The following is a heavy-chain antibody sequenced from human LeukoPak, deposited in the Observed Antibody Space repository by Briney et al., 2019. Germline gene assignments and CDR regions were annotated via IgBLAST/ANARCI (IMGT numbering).Heavy chain of an antibody. D-gene: IGHD3-22*01. Sequence: GGSLRLSCAASGFTFSSYSMNWVRQAPGKGLEWVSSISSSSSYIYYADSVKGRFTISRDNAKNSLYLQMNSLRAEDTAVYYCARSYYYDSNGNTPSARYYYYYMDVWGKGTTVTISS. CDR1: GFTFSSYS. J-gene: IGHJ6*03. CDR3: ARSYYYDSNGNTPSARYYYYYMDV. V-gene: IGHV3-21*01. CDR2: ISSSSSYI.